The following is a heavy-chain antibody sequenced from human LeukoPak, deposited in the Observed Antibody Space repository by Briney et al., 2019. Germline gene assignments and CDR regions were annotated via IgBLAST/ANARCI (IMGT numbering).Heavy chain of an antibody. CDR1: GYNFNIYW. Sequence: GESLKISCKGSGYNFNIYWIGWVRQLPDKGLEWMGIIYPDDSDTRYNPSFQGQVTISADKSITTAYLQWSSLQPSDTAIYYCARRSRSDFFDYWGQGTMVTVSS. V-gene: IGHV5-51*01. J-gene: IGHJ4*02. CDR3: ARRSRSDFFDY. CDR2: IYPDDSDT.